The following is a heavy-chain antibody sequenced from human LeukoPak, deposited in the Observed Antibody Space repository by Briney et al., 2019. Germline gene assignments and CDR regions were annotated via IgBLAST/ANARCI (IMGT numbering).Heavy chain of an antibody. CDR3: ARRGSWGEPRPFDY. Sequence: ASVKVSRKASGGTFSSYAISWVRQAPGQGLEWMGRIIPILGIANYAQKFQGRVTITADKSTSTAYMELSSLRSEDTAVYYCARRGSWGEPRPFDYWGQGSLVTVSS. J-gene: IGHJ4*02. CDR1: GGTFSSYA. D-gene: IGHD3-16*01. CDR2: IIPILGIA. V-gene: IGHV1-69*04.